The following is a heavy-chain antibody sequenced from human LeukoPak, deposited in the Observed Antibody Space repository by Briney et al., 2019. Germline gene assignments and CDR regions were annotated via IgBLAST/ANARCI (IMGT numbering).Heavy chain of an antibody. D-gene: IGHD6-13*01. J-gene: IGHJ4*02. V-gene: IGHV5-51*01. CDR1: GYSFSNYW. Sequence: GESLKISCKGSGYSFSNYWIGWVRQMPGKGLEWMGIIYPGESETRYSPSVQGQVTISADKSITTAYLQWSSLKASDTAMYYCAKLAAYSSSWYGFFDYWGQGTLVAVSS. CDR3: AKLAAYSSSWYGFFDY. CDR2: IYPGESET.